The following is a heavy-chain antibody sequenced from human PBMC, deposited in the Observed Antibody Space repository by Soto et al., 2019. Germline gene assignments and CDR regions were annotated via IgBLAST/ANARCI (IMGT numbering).Heavy chain of an antibody. CDR2: INHSGST. D-gene: IGHD1-26*01. CDR3: ARGRGATPGGYYYYGMDV. CDR1: GGSFSGYY. J-gene: IGHJ6*02. V-gene: IGHV4-34*01. Sequence: SETLSLTCDVYGGSFSGYYWSWIRQPPGKGLEWIGEINHSGSTNYNPSLKSRVTIPVDTSKNQFSLKLSSVTAADTAVYSCARGRGATPGGYYYYGMDVWGQGTTVTGSS.